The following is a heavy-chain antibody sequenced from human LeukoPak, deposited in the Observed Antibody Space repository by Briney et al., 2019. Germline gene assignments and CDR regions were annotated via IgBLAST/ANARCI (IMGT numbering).Heavy chain of an antibody. D-gene: IGHD1-7*01. CDR1: GGSISSYY. Sequence: SETLSLTCTVSGGSISSYYWSWIRQPPGKGLEWIGYIYYSGSTNYNPSLKSRVTMSVDTSKNQFSLQLSSVTAADTAVYYCGRGTGTTHFDYWGQGTLVTVSS. J-gene: IGHJ4*02. CDR3: GRGTGTTHFDY. V-gene: IGHV4-59*12. CDR2: IYYSGST.